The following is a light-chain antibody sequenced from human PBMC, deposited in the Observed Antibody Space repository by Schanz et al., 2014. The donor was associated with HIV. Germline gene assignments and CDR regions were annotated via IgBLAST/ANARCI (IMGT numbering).Light chain of an antibody. CDR1: SSNFRRNA. CDR3: ATWDDSLNGWV. Sequence: QSVLTQPPSASGTPGQRVTISCSGSSSNFRRNAVNWYQHPPGTAPKLVIYNTYHRPSGVPDRFSGSQSGASASLAISGLQSEDEADFYCATWDDSLNGWVFGGGTKLTVL. V-gene: IGLV1-44*01. CDR2: NTY. J-gene: IGLJ3*02.